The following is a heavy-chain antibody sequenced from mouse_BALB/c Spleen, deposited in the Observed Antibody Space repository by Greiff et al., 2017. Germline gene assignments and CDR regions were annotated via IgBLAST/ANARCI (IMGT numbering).Heavy chain of an antibody. CDR2: IDPSDSYT. J-gene: IGHJ3*01. D-gene: IGHD2-14*01. V-gene: IGHV1-69*02. CDR1: GYTFTSYW. Sequence: QVQLQQPGAELVKPGASVKLSCKASGYTFTSYWMHWVKQRPGQGLEWIGEIDPSDSYTNYNQKFKGKATLTVDKSSITAYMQLSSLTSEDSAVYDCSAAHRYDEGCIAYWGQGTLVTVSA. CDR3: SAAHRYDEGCIAY.